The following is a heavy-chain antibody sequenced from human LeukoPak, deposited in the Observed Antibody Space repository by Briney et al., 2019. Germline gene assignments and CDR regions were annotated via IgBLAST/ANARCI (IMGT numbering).Heavy chain of an antibody. Sequence: SVKVSCKASGGTFSSYAISWVRQAPGQGLEWMGGIIPIFGTANYAQKFQGRVTITADKSTSTAYMELSSLRSEDTAVYYCATVRVDSSSSVPHYYYYYMDVWGKGTTVTVSS. V-gene: IGHV1-69*06. D-gene: IGHD6-6*01. CDR2: IIPIFGTA. CDR1: GGTFSSYA. J-gene: IGHJ6*03. CDR3: ATVRVDSSSSVPHYYYYYMDV.